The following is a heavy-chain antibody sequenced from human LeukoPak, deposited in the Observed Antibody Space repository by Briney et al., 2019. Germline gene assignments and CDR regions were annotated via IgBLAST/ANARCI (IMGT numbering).Heavy chain of an antibody. CDR2: ISNSGSTI. J-gene: IGHJ4*02. CDR3: VRSDWDY. CDR1: GFTFSTFP. Sequence: GGSLRLFCAASGFTFSTFPFNWVRQAPGKGLEWVSYISNSGSTIYYADSVKGRFTISRDNAKNSLYLQMNSLRDDDTAVYYCVRSDWDYWGQGTLVTVSS. D-gene: IGHD3-9*01. V-gene: IGHV3-48*02.